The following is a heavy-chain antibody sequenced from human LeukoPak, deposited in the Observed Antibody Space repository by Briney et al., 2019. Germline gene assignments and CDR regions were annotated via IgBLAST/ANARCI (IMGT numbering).Heavy chain of an antibody. CDR1: GFTFSSYD. CDR2: IGTAGDT. CDR3: ARASLDYYGSGVGPKVDAFDI. J-gene: IGHJ3*02. V-gene: IGHV3-13*01. D-gene: IGHD3-10*01. Sequence: GSLRLSCAASGFTFSSYDMHWVRHATGKGLEWVSAIGTAGDTYYPGSVKGRFTISRENAKNSLYLQMNSLRAGDTAVYYCARASLDYYGSGVGPKVDAFDIWGQGTMVTVSS.